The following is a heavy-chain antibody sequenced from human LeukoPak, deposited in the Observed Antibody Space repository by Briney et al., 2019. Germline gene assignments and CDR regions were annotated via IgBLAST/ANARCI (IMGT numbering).Heavy chain of an antibody. D-gene: IGHD3/OR15-3a*01. Sequence: SETLSLTCTVSGGSISSYYWSWIRQPPGKGLEWIGYIYTSGSTNYNPSLKSRVTISVDTSKNQFSLKLSSVTAADTAVYYCARLQDWYPDYWGQGTLATVSS. CDR1: GGSISSYY. CDR2: IYTSGST. V-gene: IGHV4-4*09. CDR3: ARLQDWYPDY. J-gene: IGHJ4*02.